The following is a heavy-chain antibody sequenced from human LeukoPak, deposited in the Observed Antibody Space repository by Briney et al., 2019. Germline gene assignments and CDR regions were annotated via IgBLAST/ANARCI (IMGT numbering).Heavy chain of an antibody. J-gene: IGHJ4*02. V-gene: IGHV3-23*01. CDR3: AKRAVGAAYYFDY. CDR1: GFTFSSYV. Sequence: PGGSLRLSCAASGFTFSSYVMRWVRQAPGKGLEWLSDISSSGDSTHYADSVKGRFTISRDNSKNTLFLQMNSLRAEDTAVYYCAKRAVGAAYYFDYWGQGTLVTVSS. CDR2: ISSSGDST. D-gene: IGHD2-15*01.